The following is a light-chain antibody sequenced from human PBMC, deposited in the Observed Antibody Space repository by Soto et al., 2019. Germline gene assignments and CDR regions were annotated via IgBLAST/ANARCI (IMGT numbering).Light chain of an antibody. CDR3: HQRSDWPPGT. CDR2: ETF. Sequence: IVLTQSPATLSLSPGERATLSCRASQSVGTYLAWYQQKPGQAPRLLIFETFRRATGVPVRFRGSGSGTDFTLTISSLEPEDFAVYYCHQRSDWPPGTFGPGTKVGI. V-gene: IGKV3-11*01. J-gene: IGKJ3*01. CDR1: QSVGTY.